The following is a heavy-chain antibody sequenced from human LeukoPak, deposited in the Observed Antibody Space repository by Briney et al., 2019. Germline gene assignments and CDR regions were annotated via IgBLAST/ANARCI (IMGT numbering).Heavy chain of an antibody. CDR1: GGSISSSIHY. J-gene: IGHJ2*01. V-gene: IGHV4-39*01. CDR2: MYYSGNA. CDR3: ARHRVRIAAHPIVDWYFDL. D-gene: IGHD6-6*01. Sequence: SETLSLTCAVSGGSISSSIHYWGWIRQPPGRGLEWIGSMYYSGNANYNRSLRSRVTISIDTSKSQFSLKLNSVTAADTALYLCARHRVRIAAHPIVDWYFDLWGRGTLVSVSS.